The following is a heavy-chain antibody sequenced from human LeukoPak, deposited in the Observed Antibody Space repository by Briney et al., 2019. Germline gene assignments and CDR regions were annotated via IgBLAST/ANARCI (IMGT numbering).Heavy chain of an antibody. CDR2: ISSSGSTI. Sequence: GGSLRLSCAASGFTFSSYEMNWVRQAPGKGLEWVSYISSSGSTIYYADSVKGQFTISRDNAQSSLDLQMNSLRAEDTAVYYCARGRYSDYDFVRLLRDYYMDVWGKGTTVTISS. J-gene: IGHJ6*03. CDR1: GFTFSSYE. V-gene: IGHV3-48*03. CDR3: ARGRYSDYDFVRLLRDYYMDV. D-gene: IGHD5-12*01.